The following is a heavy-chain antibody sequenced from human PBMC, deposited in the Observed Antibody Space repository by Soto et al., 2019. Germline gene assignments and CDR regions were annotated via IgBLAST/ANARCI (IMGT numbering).Heavy chain of an antibody. J-gene: IGHJ4*02. CDR1: GGTFSSYT. V-gene: IGHV1-69*08. D-gene: IGHD3-9*01. CDR2: IIPILGIA. CDR3: ARDSYYDILTGYYPLDY. Sequence: QVQLVQSGAEVKKPGSSVKVSCKASGGTFSSYTISWVRQAPGQGLEWMGRIIPILGIANYAQKFQGRVTITADKSTSTAYMELSSLRSEDTAVYYCARDSYYDILTGYYPLDYWGQGTLVTVSS.